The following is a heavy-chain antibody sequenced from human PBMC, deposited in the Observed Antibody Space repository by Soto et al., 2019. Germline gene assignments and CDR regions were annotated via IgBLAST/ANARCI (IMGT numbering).Heavy chain of an antibody. CDR2: IYYSGST. Sequence: SETLSLTCTVSGGSISSYYWSWIRQPPGKGLEWIGYIYYSGSTNYNPSLKSRVTISVDTSKNQFSLKLSSVTAADTAVYYCVRSFGGYYYYFDYWGQGTLVTVSS. V-gene: IGHV4-59*01. D-gene: IGHD3-22*01. CDR1: GGSISSYY. J-gene: IGHJ4*02. CDR3: VRSFGGYYYYFDY.